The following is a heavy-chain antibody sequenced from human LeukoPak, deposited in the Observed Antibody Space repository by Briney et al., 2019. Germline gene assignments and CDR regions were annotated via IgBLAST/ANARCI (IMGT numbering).Heavy chain of an antibody. CDR3: ARRGKYSSSWSPYYYYYGMDV. D-gene: IGHD6-13*01. V-gene: IGHV4-59*11. CDR1: GGSISSHY. J-gene: IGHJ6*02. CDR2: IYYSGST. Sequence: SETLSLTCTVSGGSISSHYWSWIRQPPGKGLEWIGYIYYSGSTNYNPSLKSRVTISVDTSKNQFSLKLSSVTAADTAVYYCARRGKYSSSWSPYYYYYGMDVWGQGTTVTVSS.